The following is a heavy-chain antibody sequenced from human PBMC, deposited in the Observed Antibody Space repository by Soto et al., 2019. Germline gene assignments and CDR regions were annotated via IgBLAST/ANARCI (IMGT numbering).Heavy chain of an antibody. J-gene: IGHJ6*02. CDR3: ARDRVTYHYYSGMDF. Sequence: ATVKVACKASGYTFTSYAMHWVRQAPGQRLEWMGWINAGNGNTKYSQKFQGRVTITRDTSASTAYMELSSLRAEDTAVYYCARDRVTYHYYSGMDFWGQGTTVTVSS. CDR1: GYTFTSYA. CDR2: INAGNGNT. V-gene: IGHV1-3*01.